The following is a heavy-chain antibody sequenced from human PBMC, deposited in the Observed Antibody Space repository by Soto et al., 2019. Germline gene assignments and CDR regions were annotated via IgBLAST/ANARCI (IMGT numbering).Heavy chain of an antibody. CDR2: IIPIFGTA. Sequence: SVKVSCKASGGTFSSYAISWVRQAPGQGLEWMGGIIPIFGTANYAQKFQGRVTITADESTSTAYMELSSLRSEDTAVYYCASCHGGSCLARLDYWGQGTLVTVSS. CDR1: GGTFSSYA. V-gene: IGHV1-69*13. CDR3: ASCHGGSCLARLDY. D-gene: IGHD2-15*01. J-gene: IGHJ4*02.